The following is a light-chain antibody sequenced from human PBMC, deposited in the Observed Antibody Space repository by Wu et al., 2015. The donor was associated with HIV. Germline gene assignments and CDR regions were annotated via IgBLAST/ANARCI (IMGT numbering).Light chain of an antibody. Sequence: EIVVTQSPATLSVSPGERATLSCRASQIINSNLAWYQQKPGQAPRPLIFGASNRATGIPDRFRGSGSGTDFTLTISRLEPEDFAVYYCQQYGSSPQTFGQGTKLEIK. CDR1: QIINSN. CDR2: GAS. J-gene: IGKJ2*01. V-gene: IGKV3-20*01. CDR3: QQYGSSPQT.